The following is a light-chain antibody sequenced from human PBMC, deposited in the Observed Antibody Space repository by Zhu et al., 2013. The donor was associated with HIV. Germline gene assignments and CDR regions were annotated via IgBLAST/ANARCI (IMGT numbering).Light chain of an antibody. CDR3: AAWDDSLPIVL. J-gene: IGLJ2*01. CDR1: RSNIGSNT. V-gene: IGLV1-44*01. Sequence: QSVLTQPPSASGTPGQRVTISCSGSRSNIGSNTVNWYRQLPGTAPKLVIYSDNQRPSGVPDRFSGSRSGTSASLAISGLQSEDEADYYCAAWDDSLPIVLFGGGTKLTVL. CDR2: SDN.